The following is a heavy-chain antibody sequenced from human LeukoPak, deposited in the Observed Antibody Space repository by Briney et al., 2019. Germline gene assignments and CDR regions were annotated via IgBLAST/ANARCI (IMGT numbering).Heavy chain of an antibody. V-gene: IGHV3-21*01. CDR1: GFTFSGYS. D-gene: IGHD4-17*01. Sequence: PGGSLRLSCAASGFTFSGYSMNWVRQAPGKGLEWVSSVSTSSIYIYYADSVKGRFTISRHNAKNSLYLQMNSLRAEDTAVYYCARSRRDGDYLLNAFDIWGRGTMVAVSS. J-gene: IGHJ3*02. CDR3: ARSRRDGDYLLNAFDI. CDR2: VSTSSIYI.